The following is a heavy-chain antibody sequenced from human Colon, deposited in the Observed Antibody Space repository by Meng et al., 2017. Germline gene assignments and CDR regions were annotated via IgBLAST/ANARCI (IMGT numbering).Heavy chain of an antibody. Sequence: QVQPAEAGLGLVKPWGTLSLTCAGSGDSITYDNWWSWLRQPPGKGLEWIGEIHHGRGTNYNPALRSRVTFSLDKSRNQLSLTLTSVTAADTAVYYCARNGFYSLGYWGPGALVTVSS. D-gene: IGHD3-22*01. CDR2: IHHGRGT. CDR1: GDSITYDNW. CDR3: ARNGFYSLGY. V-gene: IGHV4-4*02. J-gene: IGHJ4*02.